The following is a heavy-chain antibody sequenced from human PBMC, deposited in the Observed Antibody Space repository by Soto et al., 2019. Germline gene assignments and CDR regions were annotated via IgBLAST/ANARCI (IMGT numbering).Heavy chain of an antibody. J-gene: IGHJ4*02. CDR1: GGSISSGGYY. CDR2: IYYSGST. D-gene: IGHD5-18*01. Sequence: SETLSLTCTVSGGSISSGGYYWSWIRQHPGKGLEWIGYIYYSGSTYYNPSLKSRVTISVDTSKNQFSLKLSSVTAADTAVYYCARVALGYSYDELDYWGQGTLVTVSS. CDR3: ARVALGYSYDELDY. V-gene: IGHV4-31*03.